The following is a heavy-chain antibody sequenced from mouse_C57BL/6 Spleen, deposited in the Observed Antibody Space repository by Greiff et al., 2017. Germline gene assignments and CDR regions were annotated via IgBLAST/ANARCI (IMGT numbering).Heavy chain of an antibody. V-gene: IGHV1-50*01. J-gene: IGHJ3*01. CDR3: ARGNEAYYSKRGFAY. CDR1: GYTFTSYW. Sequence: QVQLQQPGAELVKPGASVKLSCKASGYTFTSYWMQWVKQRPGQGLEWIGEIDPSDSYTNSNQKFQGKATLTVDTSSSTAYMQLSSLKAEDSAVYYGARGNEAYYSKRGFAYWGQGTLVTVSA. CDR2: IDPSDSYT. D-gene: IGHD2-5*01.